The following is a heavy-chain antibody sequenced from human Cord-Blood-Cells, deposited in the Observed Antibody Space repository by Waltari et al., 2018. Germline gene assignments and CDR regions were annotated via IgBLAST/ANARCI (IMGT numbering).Heavy chain of an antibody. CDR2: IYSGGST. D-gene: IGHD3-10*01. V-gene: IGHV3-53*01. Sequence: EVQLVESGGGLIQPGGSLRLCCAASGFTVSSNYMSWLRQAPGKGLEWVSVIYSGGSTYYADSVKGRFTISRDNSKNTLYLQMNSLRAEDTAVYYCARVKTMVRGVKGLDYWGQGTLVTVSS. CDR3: ARVKTMVRGVKGLDY. CDR1: GFTVSSNY. J-gene: IGHJ4*02.